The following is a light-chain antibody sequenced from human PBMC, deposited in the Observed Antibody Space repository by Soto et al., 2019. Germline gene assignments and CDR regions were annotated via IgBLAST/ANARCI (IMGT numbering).Light chain of an antibody. CDR3: QHYNGYPIT. V-gene: IGKV1-5*03. J-gene: IGKJ4*01. Sequence: DIQMTQSPSALSASVGDRVTITCRASEGIGIWLAWYQQKPGRAPKLLIYKASSLETGVPSRFSGSGSETEFTLTITSLQPDDLATYYCQHYNGYPITFGGGTKVEIK. CDR1: EGIGIW. CDR2: KAS.